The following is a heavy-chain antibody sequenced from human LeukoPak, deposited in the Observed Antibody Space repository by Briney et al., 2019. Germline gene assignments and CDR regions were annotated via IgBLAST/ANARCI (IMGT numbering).Heavy chain of an antibody. CDR2: ISSSSNYI. V-gene: IGHV3-21*01. CDR3: AKDSSSSNPYYGMDV. J-gene: IGHJ6*02. D-gene: IGHD6-6*01. Sequence: GGSLRLSCAVSGFTFSSYRMIWVRQAPGKGLEWVSSISSSSNYIYYEDSVKGRFTISRDNAKNSLYLQMNSLRAEDTAVYYCAKDSSSSNPYYGMDVWGQGTTVTVSS. CDR1: GFTFSSYR.